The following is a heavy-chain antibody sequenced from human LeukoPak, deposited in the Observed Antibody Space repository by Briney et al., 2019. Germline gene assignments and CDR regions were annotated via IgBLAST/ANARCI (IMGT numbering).Heavy chain of an antibody. CDR3: AKPARTDYVDY. D-gene: IGHD1-14*01. V-gene: IGHV3-74*01. CDR1: GGSISSYW. CDR2: INSDGSSK. Sequence: PSETLSLTCTVSGGSISSYWMHWVRQAPGKGLVWVSRINSDGSSKSYADSVKGRFTISRDNSKNTLYLRINSLRAEDTAVYYCAKPARTDYVDYWGQGTLVTVSS. J-gene: IGHJ4*02.